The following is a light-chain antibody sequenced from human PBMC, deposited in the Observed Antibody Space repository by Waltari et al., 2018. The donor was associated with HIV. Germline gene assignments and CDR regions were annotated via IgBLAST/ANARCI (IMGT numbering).Light chain of an antibody. CDR2: DVS. CDR1: SSDVGGYNY. J-gene: IGLJ3*02. V-gene: IGLV2-23*02. Sequence: QSALTQPASVSGSPGQSITISCTGTSSDVGGYNYVSWYQQHPGTAPKLMIYDVSKRPSGVSNRFSGSKSGNTASLTISGLQAEDEADYYCCSYAGSSTFWVFGGGTKLTVL. CDR3: CSYAGSSTFWV.